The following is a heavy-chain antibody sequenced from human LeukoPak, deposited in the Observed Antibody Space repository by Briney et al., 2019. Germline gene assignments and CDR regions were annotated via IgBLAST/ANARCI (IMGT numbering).Heavy chain of an antibody. CDR1: GGSISSGDYY. CDR3: AGGFDRSKVGY. CDR2: IRYSGST. J-gene: IGHJ4*02. V-gene: IGHV4-31*03. Sequence: PSETLSLTCTVSGGSISSGDYYWNWIRQHPGRGLECIGYIRYSGSTHYNPPLKSRVTISVDTSKNQFSLNLSSVTAADTAVYYCAGGFDRSKVGYWGQGTLVTVSS. D-gene: IGHD3-16*01.